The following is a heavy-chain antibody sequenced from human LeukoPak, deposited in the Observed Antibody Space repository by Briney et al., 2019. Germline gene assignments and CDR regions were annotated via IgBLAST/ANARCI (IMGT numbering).Heavy chain of an antibody. CDR3: ARQGTSSWNLNY. D-gene: IGHD6-13*01. CDR1: GFTLSSYW. Sequence: GGSLRLSCAASGFTLSSYWMTWVRQAPGKGLEWVANIKQGGSEKYCVESVKGRFIISRDNAKNSLYLQMNSLRAEDTAVYYCARQGTSSWNLNYWGQGVLVTVSS. CDR2: IKQGGSEK. V-gene: IGHV3-7*03. J-gene: IGHJ4*02.